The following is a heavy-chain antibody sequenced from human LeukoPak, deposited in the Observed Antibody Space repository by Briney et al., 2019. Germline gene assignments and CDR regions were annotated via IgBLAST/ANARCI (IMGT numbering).Heavy chain of an antibody. D-gene: IGHD3-10*01. CDR2: ISYDGSNK. J-gene: IGHJ5*02. V-gene: IGHV3-30*18. CDR1: GFTFSSYG. Sequence: PGGSLRLSCAASGFTFSSYGMHWVRQAPGKGLEWVAVISYDGSNKYYADSVKGRFTISRDNSKNTLYLQMNSLRAEDTAVYYCAKTFFYGSGSNNWFDPWGQGTLVTVSS. CDR3: AKTFFYGSGSNNWFDP.